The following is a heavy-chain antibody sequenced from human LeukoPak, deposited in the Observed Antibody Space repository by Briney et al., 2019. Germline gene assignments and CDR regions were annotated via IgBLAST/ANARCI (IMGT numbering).Heavy chain of an antibody. CDR3: ARDKGRDGYNKFDY. Sequence: GGSLRLSCAASGFTLSSYSMNWVRQAPGNGLVWVSYISSSSSTIYYADSVKGRFTISRDNAKNSVYLQMNSLRAEDTAVYYCARDKGRDGYNKFDYWGQGTLVTVSS. D-gene: IGHD5-24*01. CDR1: GFTLSSYS. V-gene: IGHV3-48*04. CDR2: ISSSSSTI. J-gene: IGHJ4*02.